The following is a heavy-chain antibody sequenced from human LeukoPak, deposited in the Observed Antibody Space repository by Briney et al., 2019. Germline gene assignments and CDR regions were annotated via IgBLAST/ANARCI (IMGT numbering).Heavy chain of an antibody. CDR1: GFTLSSYW. CDR3: ARAEHDYGDHFDY. CDR2: IKQDGSEK. V-gene: IGHV3-7*01. Sequence: GGSLRLSCAAPGFTLSSYWIHWVRQAPGKGLEWVANIKQDGSEKYYVDSVKGRFTISRDNAKNSLYLQMNSLRAEDTAVYYCARAEHDYGDHFDYWGQGTLVTVSS. D-gene: IGHD4-17*01. J-gene: IGHJ4*02.